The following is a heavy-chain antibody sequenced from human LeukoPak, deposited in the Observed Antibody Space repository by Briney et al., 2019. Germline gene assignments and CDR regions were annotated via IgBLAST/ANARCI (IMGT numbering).Heavy chain of an antibody. CDR3: TRAKSSSCPDY. Sequence: GGSLRLSCTASGFTFGDYAMSWFRQAPGKGLEWVGFIRSKAYGGTTEYAASVKGRFTISRDDSKSIAYLQMNSLKTEDTAVYYCTRAKSSSCPDYWGQGTLVTVSS. J-gene: IGHJ4*02. CDR1: GFTFGDYA. D-gene: IGHD6-13*01. CDR2: IRSKAYGGTT. V-gene: IGHV3-49*03.